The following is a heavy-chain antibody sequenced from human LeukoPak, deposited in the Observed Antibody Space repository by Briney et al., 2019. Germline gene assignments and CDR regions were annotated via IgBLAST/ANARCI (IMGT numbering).Heavy chain of an antibody. CDR2: ISSSSSYI. CDR1: GFTFSSYS. CDR3: AKVRPQWLVNGYFDY. D-gene: IGHD6-19*01. J-gene: IGHJ4*02. Sequence: GGSLRLSCAASGFTFSSYSMNWVRQAPGKGLEWVSSISSSSSYIYYADSVKGRFTISRDNAKNSLYLQMNSLRAEDTAVYYCAKVRPQWLVNGYFDYWGQGTLVTVSS. V-gene: IGHV3-21*01.